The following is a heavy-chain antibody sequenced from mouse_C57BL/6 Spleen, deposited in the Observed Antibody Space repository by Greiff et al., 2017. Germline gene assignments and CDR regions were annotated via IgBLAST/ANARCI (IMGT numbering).Heavy chain of an antibody. D-gene: IGHD2-12*01. J-gene: IGHJ3*01. Sequence: VQLQQPGAELVRPGSSVKLSCKASGYTFTSYWMAWVKQRPGQGLEWIGNIYPSDSETHYNQKFKDKATLTVDKSSSTAYMQLSSLTSEDSAVYYCARSPHDGDFAYWGQGTLVTVSA. CDR2: IYPSDSET. CDR3: ARSPHDGDFAY. V-gene: IGHV1-61*01. CDR1: GYTFTSYW.